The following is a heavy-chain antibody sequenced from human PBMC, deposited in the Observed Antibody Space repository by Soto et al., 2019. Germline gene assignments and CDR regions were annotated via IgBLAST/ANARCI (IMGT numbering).Heavy chain of an antibody. J-gene: IGHJ5*01. CDR1: GASISSGGYY. CDR3: ARGARIPGSGTYSGWFDP. D-gene: IGHD1-26*01. V-gene: IGHV4-31*03. Sequence: PSETLSLTCTVSGASISSGGYYWSWIRQHPGKGLEWIGYIYYSGITYYNPSLKSRVTISVDTSKNQFSLKLSSVTAADTAVFYCARGARIPGSGTYSGWFDPWGQGTLVTVSS. CDR2: IYYSGIT.